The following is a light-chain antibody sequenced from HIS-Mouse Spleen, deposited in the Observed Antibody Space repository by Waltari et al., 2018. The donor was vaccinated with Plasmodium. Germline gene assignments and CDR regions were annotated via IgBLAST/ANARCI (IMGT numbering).Light chain of an antibody. CDR2: DNN. J-gene: IGLJ2*01. CDR1: SSNIRNNY. CDR3: GTWDSSLSAGVV. V-gene: IGLV1-51*01. Sequence: QSVLTQPPSVSAAPGQKVTISCSGSSSNIRNNYVSWSQQLPGTAPNLLIYDNNKRPSGIPDRFSGSKSGTSATLGITGLQTGDEADYYCGTWDSSLSAGVVFGGGTKLTVL.